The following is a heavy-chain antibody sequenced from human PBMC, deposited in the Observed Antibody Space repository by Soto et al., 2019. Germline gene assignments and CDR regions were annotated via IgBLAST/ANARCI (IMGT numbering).Heavy chain of an antibody. V-gene: IGHV3-9*01. J-gene: IGHJ4*02. Sequence: GGSLRLSCAASGFTFDDYAMHWVRQAPGKGLEWVSGISWNSGSIGYADSVKGRFTISRDNAKNSLYLQMNSLRAEDTALYYSAKAVAGLFDYWGQGTLVTVSS. CDR2: ISWNSGSI. D-gene: IGHD6-19*01. CDR1: GFTFDDYA. CDR3: AKAVAGLFDY.